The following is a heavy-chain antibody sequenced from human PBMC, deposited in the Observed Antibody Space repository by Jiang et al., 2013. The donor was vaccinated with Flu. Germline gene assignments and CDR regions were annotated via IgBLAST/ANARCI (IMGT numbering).Heavy chain of an antibody. CDR3: ARPADKEMVYAEYYFQH. Sequence: EWMGIIYPGDSDTRYSPSFQGQVTISADKSISTAYLQWSSLKASDTAMYYCARPADKEMVYAEYYFQHWGQGTLVTVSS. CDR2: IYPGDSDT. D-gene: IGHD2-8*01. V-gene: IGHV5-51*01. J-gene: IGHJ1*01.